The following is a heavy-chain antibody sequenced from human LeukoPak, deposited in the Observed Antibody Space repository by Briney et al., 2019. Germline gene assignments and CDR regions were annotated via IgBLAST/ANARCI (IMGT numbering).Heavy chain of an antibody. D-gene: IGHD2-21*02. J-gene: IGHJ4*02. Sequence: GALGLSCAASGFTFSSYAMHWVRQAPGKGLEWVAVISYDGSNKYYADSVKGRFTISRDNSKNTLYLQMNSLRAEDTAVYYCASSGDSYSGFDYWGQGTLVTVSS. CDR1: GFTFSSYA. V-gene: IGHV3-30-3*01. CDR3: ASSGDSYSGFDY. CDR2: ISYDGSNK.